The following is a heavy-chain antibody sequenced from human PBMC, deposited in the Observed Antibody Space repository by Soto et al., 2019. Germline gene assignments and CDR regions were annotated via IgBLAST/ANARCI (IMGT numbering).Heavy chain of an antibody. J-gene: IGHJ6*02. CDR1: GFTFSNYG. D-gene: IGHD2-8*01. V-gene: IGHV1-18*01. Sequence: ASVKVSCKASGFTFSNYGLNWVRQAPGQGLEWMGWVSANNGHTNYAQNLQGRVSMTTDTSTSTAYMELRGLTFDDTAVYYCARDIESVTAKHFFYYYAMDVWGQGTTVTSP. CDR3: ARDIESVTAKHFFYYYAMDV. CDR2: VSANNGHT.